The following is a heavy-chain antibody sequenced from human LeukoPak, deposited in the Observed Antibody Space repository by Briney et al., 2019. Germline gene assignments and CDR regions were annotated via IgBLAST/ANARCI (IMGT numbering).Heavy chain of an antibody. D-gene: IGHD1-26*01. J-gene: IGHJ3*02. CDR2: TRNKANSYTT. V-gene: IGHV3-72*01. Sequence: GGSLRLSCAASGFSVSDHYMDWVRQAPGKGLEWVGRTRNKANSYTTDFAATVKGRFTISRDESKKSLHLQMNSLKTEDSAVYYCVRVQSGGAFDIWGQGTMVTVSS. CDR1: GFSVSDHY. CDR3: VRVQSGGAFDI.